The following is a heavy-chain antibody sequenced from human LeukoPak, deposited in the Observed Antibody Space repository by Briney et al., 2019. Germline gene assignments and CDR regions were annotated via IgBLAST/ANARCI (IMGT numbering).Heavy chain of an antibody. V-gene: IGHV3-48*02. CDR3: ARVAEIQLWLRSAIDY. CDR1: GFTFSTYS. J-gene: IGHJ4*02. Sequence: GGSLRLSCAASGFTFSTYSMNWVRQAPGKGLEWLSFISTGSSTIYYAASVKGRFNISRDNDKNALYLQMNSLRDEDTAVYYCARVAEIQLWLRSAIDYWGQGTLVTVSS. CDR2: ISTGSSTI. D-gene: IGHD5-18*01.